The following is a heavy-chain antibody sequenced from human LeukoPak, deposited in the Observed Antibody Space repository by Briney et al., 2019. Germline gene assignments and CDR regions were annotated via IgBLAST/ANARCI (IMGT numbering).Heavy chain of an antibody. V-gene: IGHV3-23*01. Sequence: GGSLRLSCAASGFTFSSYAMSWVRQAPGKGLEWVSAISGSGGSTCYADSVKGRFTISRDNSKNTLYLQMNSLRAEDTAVYYCAKDTLAYSGSFGAFDYWGQGTLVTVSS. D-gene: IGHD1-26*01. CDR3: AKDTLAYSGSFGAFDY. CDR1: GFTFSSYA. J-gene: IGHJ4*02. CDR2: ISGSGGST.